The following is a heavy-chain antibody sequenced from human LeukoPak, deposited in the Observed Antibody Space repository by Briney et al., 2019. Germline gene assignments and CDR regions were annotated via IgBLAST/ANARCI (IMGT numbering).Heavy chain of an antibody. D-gene: IGHD3-22*01. CDR1: GFTFSSYG. J-gene: IGHJ4*02. CDR3: ARGGLTYYYDSSGYYYPDY. V-gene: IGHV3-33*01. CDR2: IWYDGSNK. Sequence: PGGSLRLSCAASGFTFSSYGMRWVRQAPGKGLEWVAVIWYDGSNKYYADSVKGRFTISRDNSKNTLYVQMNSLRAEDTAVYYCARGGLTYYYDSSGYYYPDYWGQGTLVTVSS.